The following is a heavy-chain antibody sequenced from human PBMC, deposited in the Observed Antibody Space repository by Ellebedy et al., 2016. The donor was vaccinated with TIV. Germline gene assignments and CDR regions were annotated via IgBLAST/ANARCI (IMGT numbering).Heavy chain of an antibody. CDR2: MNQSGNT. D-gene: IGHD6-19*01. J-gene: IGHJ4*02. Sequence: SETLSLTCAVYGGSFSGYYWSWVRQPPGKGLEWIGEMNQSGNTNYNPSLKSRVTISVDTSKNQFSLRLGSVTAADTAVYYCAEGRSGWYYFDFWGQGTLVTVSS. V-gene: IGHV4-34*01. CDR1: GGSFSGYY. CDR3: AEGRSGWYYFDF.